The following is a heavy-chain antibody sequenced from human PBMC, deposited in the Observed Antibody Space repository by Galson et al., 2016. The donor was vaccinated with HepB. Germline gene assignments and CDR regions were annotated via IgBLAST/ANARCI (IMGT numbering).Heavy chain of an antibody. V-gene: IGHV1-8*01. Sequence: SVKVSCKASGYTFTTYNINWVRQATGQGLEWMGWMNPNSGNTGYAQKFQGRVTMTRNTSISTAYMELSSLRSEDTAVYYCARGPAGNFWSAYYLDHWGQGTLATVSS. J-gene: IGHJ4*02. CDR1: GYTFTTYN. CDR3: ARGPAGNFWSAYYLDH. D-gene: IGHD3-3*01. CDR2: MNPNSGNT.